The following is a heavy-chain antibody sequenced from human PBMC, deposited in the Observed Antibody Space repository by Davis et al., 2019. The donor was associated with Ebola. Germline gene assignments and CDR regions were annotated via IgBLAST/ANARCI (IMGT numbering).Heavy chain of an antibody. CDR1: GGSISSGGYS. Sequence: PSETLSLTCAVSGGSISSGGYSWSWIRQPPGKGLEWIGYIYHSGSTYYNPSLKSRVTISVDRSKNQFSLKLSSVTAADTAVYYCARGLFPSGWSDPFDYWGQGTLVTVSS. CDR3: ARGLFPSGWSDPFDY. D-gene: IGHD6-19*01. CDR2: IYHSGST. V-gene: IGHV4-30-2*01. J-gene: IGHJ4*02.